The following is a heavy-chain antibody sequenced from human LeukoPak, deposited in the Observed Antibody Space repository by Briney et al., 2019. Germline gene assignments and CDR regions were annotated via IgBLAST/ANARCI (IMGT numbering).Heavy chain of an antibody. J-gene: IGHJ6*03. CDR2: ISSSSTYM. CDR3: ARDSGYMDV. V-gene: IGHV3-21*01. Sequence: PGGSVRLFCAPCGFTFSRYRVHCARDAPGEGREGVSYISSSSTYMHYADSVKGRFTISRDNANNSLYLQMNSLRAEDTAVYYCARDSGYMDVWGKRTTVTVSS. D-gene: IGHD1-26*01. CDR1: GFTFSRYR.